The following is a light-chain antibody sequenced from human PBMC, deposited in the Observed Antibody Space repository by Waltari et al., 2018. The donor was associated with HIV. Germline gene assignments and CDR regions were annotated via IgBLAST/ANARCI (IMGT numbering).Light chain of an antibody. Sequence: QSVVTQSPSASGTPGQSVTISCSGSSSNIGSNNVFWYQHLPGTAPNSPLYRDNPRPSGVPDRISGSRSGTSASLAIRGLRSEDWAVYYCVVWDDSLSGVVFGGGTSLTVL. V-gene: IGLV1-47*01. CDR3: VVWDDSLSGVV. CDR1: SSNIGSNN. CDR2: RDN. J-gene: IGLJ2*01.